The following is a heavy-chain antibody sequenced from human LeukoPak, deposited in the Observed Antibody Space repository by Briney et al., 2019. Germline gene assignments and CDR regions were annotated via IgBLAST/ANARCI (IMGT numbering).Heavy chain of an antibody. J-gene: IGHJ6*02. CDR3: ARDLMMGVGYYYYYGMDV. CDR1: GFTFSDYY. V-gene: IGHV3-11*01. Sequence: PGGSLRLSCAASGFTFSDYYMSLIRQAPGKGLEWVSYISSSGSTIYYADSVKGRFTISRDNAKNSLYLQMNSLRAEDTAVYYCARDLMMGVGYYYYYGMDVWGQGTTVTVSS. D-gene: IGHD3-16*01. CDR2: ISSSGSTI.